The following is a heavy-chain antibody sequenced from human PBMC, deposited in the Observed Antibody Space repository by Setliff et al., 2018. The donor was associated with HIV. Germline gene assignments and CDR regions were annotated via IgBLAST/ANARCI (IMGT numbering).Heavy chain of an antibody. CDR1: GYTFTGYF. V-gene: IGHV1-2*06. D-gene: IGHD2-8*01. CDR2: INPNSGGT. Sequence: ASVKVSCKASGYTFTGYFIHWVRQAPGQGLEWMGRINPNSGGTNCAQKFQGRVTMTRDTSISTAHMELSRLRSDDTAVYYCATKVHCTNGVCLDAFDTWGQGTMVTVSS. J-gene: IGHJ3*02. CDR3: ATKVHCTNGVCLDAFDT.